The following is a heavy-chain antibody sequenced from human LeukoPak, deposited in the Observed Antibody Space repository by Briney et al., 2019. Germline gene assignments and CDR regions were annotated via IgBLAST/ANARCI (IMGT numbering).Heavy chain of an antibody. CDR1: GYTFISYD. D-gene: IGHD3-3*01. CDR3: ARGSWASGYFVDY. Sequence: SVKVSCKASGYTFISYDINWVRQATGQGLEWMGWMSTNSGNTGYAQKFQGRVTITRDTSISTAYMELSSLRSEDTAVYYCARGSWASGYFVDYWGQGTLVTVSS. CDR2: MSTNSGNT. J-gene: IGHJ4*02. V-gene: IGHV1-8*03.